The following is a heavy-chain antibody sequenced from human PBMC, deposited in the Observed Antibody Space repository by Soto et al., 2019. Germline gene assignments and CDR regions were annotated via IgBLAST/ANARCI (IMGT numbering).Heavy chain of an antibody. V-gene: IGHV1-69*13. D-gene: IGHD2-2*01. J-gene: IGHJ6*02. CDR2: IIPFFGTP. CDR3: ATLGFCTSTSCYGPPGGLAALAV. CDR1: GDTFTNYA. Sequence: SVKVSCKASGDTFTNYAIGWVRQAPGQGLEGMGRIIPFFGTPTYIQNFQGRVAITADASTSTAYMELTSLRSEDTAVYYCATLGFCTSTSCYGPPGGLAALAVWGQGTTVTVSS.